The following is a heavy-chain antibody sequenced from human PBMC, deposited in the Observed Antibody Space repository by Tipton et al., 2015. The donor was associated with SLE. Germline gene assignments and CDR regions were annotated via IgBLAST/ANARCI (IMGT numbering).Heavy chain of an antibody. CDR2: IYYSGST. CDR1: GGSVSSGSYY. D-gene: IGHD3-22*01. V-gene: IGHV4-61*01. Sequence: TLSLTCTVSGGSVSSGSYYWSWIRQPPGKGLEWIGYIYYSGSTNYNPSLKSRVTISVDTSKNQFSLKLSSVTAADTAVYYCARLDSSGYYEYFHHWGQATLVTGSS. J-gene: IGHJ1*01. CDR3: ARLDSSGYYEYFHH.